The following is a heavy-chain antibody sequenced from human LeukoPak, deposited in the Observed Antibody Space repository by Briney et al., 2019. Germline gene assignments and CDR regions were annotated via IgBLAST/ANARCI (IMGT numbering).Heavy chain of an antibody. V-gene: IGHV4-4*02. Sequence: SETLSLTGAVSGGSVSSNNWWNWVRQSPGKGLEWIGEIHHSGNTNYNPSLKSRVTISVDKSKNQFSLKLSSVTAADTAVYYCARPYHYYMDVWGKGTTVTVSS. CDR2: IHHSGNT. CDR1: GGSVSSNNW. J-gene: IGHJ6*03. CDR3: ARPYHYYMDV.